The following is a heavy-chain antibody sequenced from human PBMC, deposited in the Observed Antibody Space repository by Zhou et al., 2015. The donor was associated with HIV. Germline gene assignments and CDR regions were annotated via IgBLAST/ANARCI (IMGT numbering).Heavy chain of an antibody. D-gene: IGHD3-3*01. Sequence: EVRLLESGGRPNGGRGGSLRLSCVGSGFTFSKYAMSWVRQAPGKSLQWVAGIRGSGYDAYYAASVKGRFTISRDNAKNTVFLQMASLTVADTAVYFCAKLDYDFWSGYYRYFDSWGQGTLVTVSS. CDR1: GFTFSKYA. CDR3: AKLDYDFWSGYYRYFDS. CDR2: IRGSGYDA. J-gene: IGHJ4*02. V-gene: IGHV3-23*01.